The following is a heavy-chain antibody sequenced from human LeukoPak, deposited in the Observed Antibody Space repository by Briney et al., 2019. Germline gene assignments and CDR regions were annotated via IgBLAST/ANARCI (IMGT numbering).Heavy chain of an antibody. CDR3: ASLYCSSTSCYADV. CDR1: GFTFTTYA. CDR2: ISGSGDTT. J-gene: IGHJ6*02. Sequence: PGGSLRLSCAASGFTFTTYAMTWVGQPPGKGLEWVSTISGSGDTTYYADSMKGRFAISRDNSRNTLFLQMNSLRAEDTALYYCASLYCSSTSCYADVWGQGTTVTVSS. D-gene: IGHD2-2*01. V-gene: IGHV3-23*01.